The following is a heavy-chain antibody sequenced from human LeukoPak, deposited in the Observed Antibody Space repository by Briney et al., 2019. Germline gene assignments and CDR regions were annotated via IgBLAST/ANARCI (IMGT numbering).Heavy chain of an antibody. D-gene: IGHD1-1*01. CDR2: ISNSDGST. J-gene: IGHJ4*02. CDR3: AKATGTLGN. CDR1: GFTFDDYG. Sequence: GGSLRLSCAASGFTFDDYGLSWVRHVPGKGLEWVSTISNSDGSTYYADSVKGRFTISRDNPKNTLYLQMNSLAAEDTAMYYCAKATGTLGNWGQGTLVTVSS. V-gene: IGHV3-23*01.